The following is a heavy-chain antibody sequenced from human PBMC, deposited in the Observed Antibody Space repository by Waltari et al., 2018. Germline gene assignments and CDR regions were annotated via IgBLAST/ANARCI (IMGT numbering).Heavy chain of an antibody. Sequence: QVQLQQWGAGLLKPSETLSLTCAVYGGSFSGYYWSWIRQPPGKGLEWIGEINHSGRTNYNPSLKSRVTISVDTSKNQFSLKLSSVTAADTAVYYCARGPVVRLTDNWYFDLWGRGTLVTVSS. V-gene: IGHV4-34*01. CDR2: INHSGRT. J-gene: IGHJ2*01. CDR1: GGSFSGYY. CDR3: ARGPVVRLTDNWYFDL. D-gene: IGHD2-15*01.